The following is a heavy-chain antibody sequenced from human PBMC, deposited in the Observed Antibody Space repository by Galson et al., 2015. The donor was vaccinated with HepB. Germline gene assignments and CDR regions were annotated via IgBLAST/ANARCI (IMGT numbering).Heavy chain of an antibody. CDR2: ISYDGSNK. V-gene: IGHV3-30*18. CDR1: GFTFSSYG. D-gene: IGHD3-22*01. J-gene: IGHJ4*02. Sequence: SLRLSCAASGFTFSSYGMHWVRQAPGKGLEWVAVISYDGSNKYYADSVKGRFTISRDNSKNTLYLQMNSLRAEDTAVYYCAKDHINYYDSSGDIDYWGQGTLVTVSS. CDR3: AKDHINYYDSSGDIDY.